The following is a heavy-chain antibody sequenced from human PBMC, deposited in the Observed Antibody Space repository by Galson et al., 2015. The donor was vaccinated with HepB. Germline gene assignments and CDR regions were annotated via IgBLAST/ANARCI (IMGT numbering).Heavy chain of an antibody. D-gene: IGHD6-19*01. CDR3: AKDLLPRYPGIAVAGGDY. V-gene: IGHV3-23*01. CDR1: GFTFSSYA. J-gene: IGHJ4*02. CDR2: ISGSGGST. Sequence: SLRLSCAASGFTFSSYAMSWVRQAPGKGLEWVSAISGSGGSTYYADSVKGRFTISRDNSKNTLYLQVNSLRAEDTAVYYCAKDLLPRYPGIAVAGGDYWGQGTLVTVSS.